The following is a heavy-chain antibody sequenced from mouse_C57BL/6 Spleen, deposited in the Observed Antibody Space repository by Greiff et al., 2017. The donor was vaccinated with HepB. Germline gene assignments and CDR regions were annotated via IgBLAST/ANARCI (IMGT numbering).Heavy chain of an antibody. Sequence: EVQVVESGGGLVKPGGSLKLSCAASGFTFSDYGMHWVRQAPEKGLEWVAYISSGSSTIYYADTVKGRFTISRDKAKNTLFLQMTSLRSEDTAMYYCARPLPYAMDYWGQGTSVTVSS. CDR2: ISSGSSTI. V-gene: IGHV5-17*01. CDR1: GFTFSDYG. J-gene: IGHJ4*01. CDR3: ARPLPYAMDY.